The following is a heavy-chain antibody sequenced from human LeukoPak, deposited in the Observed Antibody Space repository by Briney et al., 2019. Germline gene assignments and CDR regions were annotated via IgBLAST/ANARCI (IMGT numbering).Heavy chain of an antibody. CDR3: ARGSYDFWSGIHAFDI. J-gene: IGHJ3*02. D-gene: IGHD3-3*01. CDR2: IIPIFGTA. V-gene: IGHV1-69*13. Sequence: SVKVSCKASGGTFSSYAISWVRQAPGQGLEWMGGIIPIFGTANYAQKFQGRVTITADESTSTAYMELSSLRSEDTAVYYCARGSYDFWSGIHAFDIWGQGTMVTVSS. CDR1: GGTFSSYA.